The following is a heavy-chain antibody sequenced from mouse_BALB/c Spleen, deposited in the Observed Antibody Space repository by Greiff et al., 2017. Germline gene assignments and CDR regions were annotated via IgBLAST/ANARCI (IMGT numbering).Heavy chain of an antibody. D-gene: IGHD2-14*01. J-gene: IGHJ4*01. CDR3: ARHGLGVRRGGNYAMDY. Sequence: EVQLVESGGDLVKPGGSLKLSCAASGFTFSSYGMSWVRQTPDKRLEWVATISSGGSYTYYPDSVKGRFTISRDNAKNTLYLQMSSLKSEDTAMYYCARHGLGVRRGGNYAMDYWGQGTSVTVSS. CDR1: GFTFSSYG. V-gene: IGHV5-6*01. CDR2: ISSGGSYT.